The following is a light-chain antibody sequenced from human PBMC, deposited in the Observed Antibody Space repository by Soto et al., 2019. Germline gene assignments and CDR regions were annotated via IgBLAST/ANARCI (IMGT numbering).Light chain of an antibody. CDR2: GAS. CDR3: HQYGSSGT. J-gene: IGKJ1*01. V-gene: IGKV3-20*01. CDR1: QSVSNNY. Sequence: ENVLTQSPGTLSLYPGERATLCCRASQSVSNNYLAWYQQKPGQAPRLLIYGASNRATGIPDRLSGSGSGTDFTLTISRLEPEDFAVYYCHQYGSSGTFGQGTKADIK.